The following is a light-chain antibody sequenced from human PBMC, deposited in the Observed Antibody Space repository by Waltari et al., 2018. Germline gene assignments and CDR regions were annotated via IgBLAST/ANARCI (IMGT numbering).Light chain of an antibody. CDR3: QQYNFDPWT. CDR2: KAS. J-gene: IGKJ1*01. CDR1: QTVNAW. Sequence: DIRMTQSPSSVSASAGDNVTITCRACQTVNAWLAWYQQKPGRAPKFLIHKASSLETGVPSRFRGSGSGTEFTLTISGLQVEDFATYYCQQYNFDPWTFGQGTKVE. V-gene: IGKV1-5*03.